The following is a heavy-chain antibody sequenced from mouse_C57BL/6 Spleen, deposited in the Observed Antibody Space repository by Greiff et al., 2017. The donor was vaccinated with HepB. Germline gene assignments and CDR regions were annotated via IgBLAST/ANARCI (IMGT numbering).Heavy chain of an antibody. V-gene: IGHV1-26*01. J-gene: IGHJ1*03. CDR3: AIYDGSWYFDV. D-gene: IGHD2-3*01. CDR2: INPNNGGT. CDR1: GYTFTDYY. Sequence: EVQLQQSGPELVKPGASVKISCKASGYTFTDYYMNWVKQSHGKSLEWIGDINPNNGGTSYNQKFKGKATLTVDKSSSTAYMELRSLTSEDSAVYYCAIYDGSWYFDVWGTGTTVTVSS.